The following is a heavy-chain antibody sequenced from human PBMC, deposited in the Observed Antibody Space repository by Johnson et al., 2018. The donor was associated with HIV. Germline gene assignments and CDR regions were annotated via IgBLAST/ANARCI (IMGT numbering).Heavy chain of an antibody. D-gene: IGHD3-10*01. CDR2: INWNGGST. CDR3: ARDRRYYGSGSYGGAFDI. V-gene: IGHV3-20*04. CDR1: GFTFSDHY. J-gene: IGHJ3*02. Sequence: VQLVESGGGLVQPGGSLRLSCAASGFTFSDHYMDWVRQAPGKGLEWVSGINWNGGSTGYADSVKGRFTISRDNAKNSLYLQMNSLRAEDTALYYCARDRRYYGSGSYGGAFDIWGQGTVVTVSS.